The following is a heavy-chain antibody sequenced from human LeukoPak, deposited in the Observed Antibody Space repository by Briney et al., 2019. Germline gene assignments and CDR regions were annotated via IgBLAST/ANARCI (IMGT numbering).Heavy chain of an antibody. V-gene: IGHV4-59*01. Sequence: SETLSLTCTVSGDSLNTYYWTWIRQTPGKELEWIGFVASGGTSNYNPSLKSRVSISIDTSMNQFSLALTSVTPADTAVYYCARVVRGVVTSNWFDPWGQGTLVSVSS. CDR1: GDSLNTYY. CDR2: VASGGTS. J-gene: IGHJ5*02. CDR3: ARVVRGVVTSNWFDP. D-gene: IGHD2-21*02.